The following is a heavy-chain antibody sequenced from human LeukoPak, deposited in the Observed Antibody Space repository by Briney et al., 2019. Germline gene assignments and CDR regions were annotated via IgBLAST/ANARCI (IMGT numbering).Heavy chain of an antibody. Sequence: ASVKVSCKVSGYTLTELSMHWVRQAPGKGLEWKGGFDPEDGETIYAQKFQGRVTMTEDTSTDTAYMELSSLRSEDTAVYYCATNGRYCTNGVCYTGSNWFDPWGQGTLVTVSS. D-gene: IGHD2-8*01. CDR2: FDPEDGET. CDR1: GYTLTELS. V-gene: IGHV1-24*01. J-gene: IGHJ5*02. CDR3: ATNGRYCTNGVCYTGSNWFDP.